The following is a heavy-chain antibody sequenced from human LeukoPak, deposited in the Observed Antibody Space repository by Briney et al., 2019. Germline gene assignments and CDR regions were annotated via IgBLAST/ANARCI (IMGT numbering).Heavy chain of an antibody. V-gene: IGHV4-34*01. D-gene: IGHD3-22*01. CDR1: GGSFSGYY. CDR2: INHSGST. Sequence: SETLSLTCAVYGGSFSGYYRSWIRQPPGKGLEWIGEINHSGSTNYDPSLKSRVTISVDTSKNQFSLKLSSVTAADTAVYYCASRTPRYYYDSSGYAFDIWGQGTMVTVSS. J-gene: IGHJ3*02. CDR3: ASRTPRYYYDSSGYAFDI.